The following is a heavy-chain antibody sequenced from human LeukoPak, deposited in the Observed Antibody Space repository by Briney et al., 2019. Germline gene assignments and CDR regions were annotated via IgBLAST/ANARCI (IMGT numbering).Heavy chain of an antibody. CDR1: GYSISSSYY. CDR2: ISHSGTT. D-gene: IGHD3-3*01. J-gene: IGHJ4*01. V-gene: IGHV4-38-2*01. Sequence: PSETLSLTCAVSGYSISSSYYWGWIRQPPGQGLEWIGTISHSGTTLYNSSLQTRVTISLDTSRNRFSLNLTSATAADTAIYYCATFFGVIDDPLDYWGHGTLVTVSA. CDR3: ATFFGVIDDPLDY.